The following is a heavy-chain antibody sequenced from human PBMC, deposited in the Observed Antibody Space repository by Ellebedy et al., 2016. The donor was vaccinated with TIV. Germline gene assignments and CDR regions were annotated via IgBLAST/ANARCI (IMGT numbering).Heavy chain of an antibody. V-gene: IGHV1-18*04. CDR1: GYTFTSYG. CDR3: ARDWGNMVRGNWFDP. Sequence: AASVKVSCKASGYTFTSYGISWVRQAPGQGLEWMGWISAYNGNTNYAQKFQGRVTMTRDTSISTAYMELSRLRSDDTAVYYCARDWGNMVRGNWFDPWGQGTLVTVSS. J-gene: IGHJ5*02. CDR2: ISAYNGNT. D-gene: IGHD3-10*01.